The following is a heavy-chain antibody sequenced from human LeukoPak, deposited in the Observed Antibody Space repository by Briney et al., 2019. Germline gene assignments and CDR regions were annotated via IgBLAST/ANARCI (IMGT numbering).Heavy chain of an antibody. CDR1: GYTFTSYD. J-gene: IGHJ4*02. CDR2: MNPNSGNT. Sequence: GASVKVSCKASGYTFTSYDINWVRQATGQGLEWMGWMNPNSGNTGYAQKFQGRVTMTRNTSISTAYMELSSLRSDDTAVYYCARPQLGWGPYYFDYWGQGTLVTVSS. V-gene: IGHV1-8*01. CDR3: ARPQLGWGPYYFDY. D-gene: IGHD1-1*01.